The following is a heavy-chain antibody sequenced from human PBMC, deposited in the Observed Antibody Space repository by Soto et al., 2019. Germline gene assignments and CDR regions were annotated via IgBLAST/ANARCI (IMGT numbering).Heavy chain of an antibody. CDR3: AKDLKYYDRSGYGMDV. V-gene: IGHV3-30*18. D-gene: IGHD3-22*01. CDR2: ISYDGSNT. J-gene: IGHJ6*02. Sequence: KGLEWVAVISYDGSNTYYADSVKGRFTLSRDNSKNTLYLQMNSLGAEDTAVYYCAKDLKYYDRSGYGMDVWGQGTTVTVSS.